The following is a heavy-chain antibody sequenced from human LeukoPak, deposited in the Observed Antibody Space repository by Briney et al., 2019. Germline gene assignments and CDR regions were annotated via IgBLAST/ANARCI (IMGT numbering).Heavy chain of an antibody. CDR1: GYTLTELS. CDR3: ATLAPSRSPGVDYYYCMDV. V-gene: IGHV1-24*01. J-gene: IGHJ6*03. D-gene: IGHD3-3*02. Sequence: ASVKVSCKVSGYTLTELSMHWVRQAPGKGLEWMGGFDPEDGETIYAQKFQGRVTMTEDTSTDTAYMELSSLRSEDTAVYYCATLAPSRSPGVDYYYCMDVWGKGTTVTVSS. CDR2: FDPEDGET.